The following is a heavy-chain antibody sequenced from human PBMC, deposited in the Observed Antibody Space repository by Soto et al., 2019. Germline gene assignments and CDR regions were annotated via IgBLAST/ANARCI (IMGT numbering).Heavy chain of an antibody. J-gene: IGHJ5*02. CDR2: IYYSGST. Sequence: QVQLQESGPGLVKPSQTLSLTCTVSGGSISSGGYYWSWIRHHPGKGLEWIGYIYYSGSTYYNPSLKSRVNISVNTSQDQFSLKLGSVTSADTAVYYCARTAAKRGWFDPWGQGTLVTVSS. CDR3: ARTAAKRGWFDP. D-gene: IGHD5-18*01. CDR1: GGSISSGGYY. V-gene: IGHV4-31*03.